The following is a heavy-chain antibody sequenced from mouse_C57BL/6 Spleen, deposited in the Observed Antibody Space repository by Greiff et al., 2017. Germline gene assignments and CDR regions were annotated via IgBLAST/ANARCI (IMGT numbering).Heavy chain of an antibody. CDR3: ARREITTVRGFDY. CDR2: ISYDGSN. D-gene: IGHD1-1*01. CDR1: GYSITSGYY. J-gene: IGHJ2*01. V-gene: IGHV3-6*01. Sequence: EVHLVESGPGLVKPSQSLSLTCSVTGYSITSGYYWNWIRQFPGNKLEWMGYISYDGSNNYNPSLKNRISITRDTSKNQFFLKLNAVTTEDTATYYGARREITTVRGFDYWGQGTTLTVSS.